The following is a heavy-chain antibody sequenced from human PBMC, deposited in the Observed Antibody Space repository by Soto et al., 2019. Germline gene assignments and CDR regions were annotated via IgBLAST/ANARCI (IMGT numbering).Heavy chain of an antibody. CDR2: IIPIFGTT. CDR3: AKDRTDSGYYTNWLDP. J-gene: IGHJ5*02. CDR1: GGTFGSDA. D-gene: IGHD3-22*01. Sequence: ASVKVSCKASGGTFGSDAITWVRQAPGQGLEWVGRIIPIFGTTNYAQNLQGRVTISADKSTLTSYMELHSLTSDDTALYYCAKDRTDSGYYTNWLDPWGQGTQVTVSS. V-gene: IGHV1-69*06.